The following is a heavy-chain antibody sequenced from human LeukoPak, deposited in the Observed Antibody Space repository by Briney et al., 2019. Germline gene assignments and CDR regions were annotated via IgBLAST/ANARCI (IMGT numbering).Heavy chain of an antibody. CDR1: GGSISSYY. CDR3: ARERGDNWNVGP. Sequence: PSETLSLTCTVSGGSISSYYWSWIRQPPGKGLEWIGYIYYSGSTNYNPSLKSRVSVDTSKNQFSLKLSSVTAADTAVYYCARERGDNWNVGPWGQGTLVTVSS. D-gene: IGHD1-20*01. V-gene: IGHV4-59*01. CDR2: IYYSGST. J-gene: IGHJ5*02.